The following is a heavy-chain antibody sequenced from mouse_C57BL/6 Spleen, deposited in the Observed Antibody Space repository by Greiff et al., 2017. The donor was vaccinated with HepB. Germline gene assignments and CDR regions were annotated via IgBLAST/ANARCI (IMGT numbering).Heavy chain of an antibody. CDR2: IHPNSGST. J-gene: IGHJ1*03. CDR1: GYTFTSYW. Sequence: VQLQQSGAELVKPGASVKLSCKASGYTFTSYWMHWVKQRPGQGLEWIGMIHPNSGSTNYNEKFKSKATLTVDKSSSTAYMQLSSLTSEDSVVYYCARDYGGGYWYFDVWGTGTTVTVSS. V-gene: IGHV1-64*01. D-gene: IGHD1-1*01. CDR3: ARDYGGGYWYFDV.